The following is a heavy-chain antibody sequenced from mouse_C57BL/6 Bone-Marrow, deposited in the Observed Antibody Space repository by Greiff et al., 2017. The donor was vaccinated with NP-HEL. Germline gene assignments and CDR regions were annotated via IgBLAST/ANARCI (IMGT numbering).Heavy chain of an antibody. CDR1: GYAFSSSW. V-gene: IGHV1-82*01. Sequence: QVQLQQSGPELVKPGASVKISCKASGYAFSSSWMNWVKQRPGKGLEWIGRIYPGDGDTNYNGKFKGKATLTADKSSSTAYMQLSSLTSEDSAVYFCARESFITTIVYFDYWGQGTTLTFSS. CDR2: IYPGDGDT. J-gene: IGHJ2*01. CDR3: ARESFITTIVYFDY. D-gene: IGHD1-1*01.